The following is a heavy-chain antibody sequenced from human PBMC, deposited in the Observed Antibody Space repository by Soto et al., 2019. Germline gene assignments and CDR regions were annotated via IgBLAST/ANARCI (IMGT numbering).Heavy chain of an antibody. Sequence: EVQLLESGGGLVQPGGSLRLSCAASGFTFSSYAMSWVRQAPGKGLEWVSAISGSGGSTYYADSVKGRFTISRDNSKNTLYLQMNSLRAEYTAVYYCAKGTGARFNYFDYWGQGTLVTVSS. CDR3: AKGTGARFNYFDY. V-gene: IGHV3-23*01. CDR2: ISGSGGST. J-gene: IGHJ4*02. CDR1: GFTFSSYA. D-gene: IGHD3-9*01.